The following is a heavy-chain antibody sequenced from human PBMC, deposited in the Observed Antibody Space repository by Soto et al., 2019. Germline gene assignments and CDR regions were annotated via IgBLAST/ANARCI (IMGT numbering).Heavy chain of an antibody. Sequence: GGSLRLSCAASGFTFISYWMHWVRQAPGKGLVWVSIINTDGSATNYADSVKGRFTISRDNAKNTLYLQMNSLRAEDTAVYYCARSTGYLDYWGQGTLVTVSS. CDR1: GFTFISYW. J-gene: IGHJ4*02. CDR3: ARSTGYLDY. V-gene: IGHV3-74*01. D-gene: IGHD3-16*02. CDR2: INTDGSAT.